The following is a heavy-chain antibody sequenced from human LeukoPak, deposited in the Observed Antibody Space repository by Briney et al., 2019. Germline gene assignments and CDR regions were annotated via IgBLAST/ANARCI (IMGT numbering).Heavy chain of an antibody. CDR3: ARVPYSSGWFRYQFDY. V-gene: IGHV3-21*01. J-gene: IGHJ4*02. D-gene: IGHD6-19*01. CDR1: GFTFSDYY. CDR2: ISSSSSYI. Sequence: GGSLRLSCAAPGFTFSDYYMNWVRQAPGKGLEWVSSISSSSSYIYYADSVKGRFTISRDNAKNSLYLQMNSLRAEDTAVYYCARVPYSSGWFRYQFDYWGQGTLVTVSS.